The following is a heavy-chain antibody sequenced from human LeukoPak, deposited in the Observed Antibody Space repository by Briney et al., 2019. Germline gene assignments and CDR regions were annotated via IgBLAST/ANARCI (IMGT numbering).Heavy chain of an antibody. CDR3: ASYRYGSSFAFDI. V-gene: IGHV3-66*01. Sequence: GGSPRLSCGASGFTVSTNYMSWARQAPGKGLEWVSIIYSGGSTYYADSVKGRFTISRDNSKNTLYLQMNSLRAEDTAVYYCASYRYGSSFAFDIWGQGTMLTVSS. CDR1: GFTVSTNY. D-gene: IGHD6-6*01. CDR2: IYSGGST. J-gene: IGHJ3*02.